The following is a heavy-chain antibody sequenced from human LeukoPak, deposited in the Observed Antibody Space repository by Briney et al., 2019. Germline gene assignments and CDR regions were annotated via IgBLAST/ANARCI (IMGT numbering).Heavy chain of an antibody. V-gene: IGHV1-8*01. CDR3: ARSKGARFRELLNY. CDR2: MNPNSGNT. J-gene: IGHJ4*02. D-gene: IGHD3-10*01. CDR1: GYTFTSYD. Sequence: ASVKVSCKASGYTFTSYDINWVRQATGQGLEWMGWMNPNSGNTGYAQKFQGRVTMTRNTSISTAYMELSSQRSEDTAVYYCARSKGARFRELLNYWGQGTLVTVSS.